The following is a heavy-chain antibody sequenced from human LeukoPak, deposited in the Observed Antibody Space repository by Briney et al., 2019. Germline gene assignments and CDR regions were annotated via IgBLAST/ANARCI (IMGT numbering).Heavy chain of an antibody. CDR1: GFTFSSYG. D-gene: IGHD3-9*01. CDR3: AKCRPYYDILTGLGMDV. V-gene: IGHV3-30*18. J-gene: IGHJ6*02. CDR2: ISYDGSNK. Sequence: PGRSLRLSCAASGFTFSSYGMHWVRQAPGKGLEWVAVISYDGSNKYYADSVKGRFTISRDNSKNTLYLQMNSLRAEDTAVYYCAKCRPYYDILTGLGMDVWGQGTTATVSS.